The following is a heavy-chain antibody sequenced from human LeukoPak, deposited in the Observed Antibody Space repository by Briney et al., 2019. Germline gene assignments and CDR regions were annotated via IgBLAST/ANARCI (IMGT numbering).Heavy chain of an antibody. CDR2: IYHSGST. CDR1: GGSISSSSYY. CDR3: ARRPSGYSSGWQRGWFDP. D-gene: IGHD6-19*01. Sequence: SETLSLTCTVSGGSISSSSYYWGCIRQPPGKGLEWIGSIYHSGSTYYNPSLRSRVTISVDTSKNQFSLKLTSVTAADTAVYYCARRPSGYSSGWQRGWFDPWGQGTLVTVSS. J-gene: IGHJ5*02. V-gene: IGHV4-39*01.